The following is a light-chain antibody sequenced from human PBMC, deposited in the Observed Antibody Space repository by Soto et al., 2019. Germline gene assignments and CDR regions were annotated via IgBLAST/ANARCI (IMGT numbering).Light chain of an antibody. V-gene: IGLV2-14*01. J-gene: IGLJ1*01. CDR2: EVN. CDR3: SSYTSSNIRYV. CDR1: SSDVGGYNF. Sequence: QSVLTQPASVSGAPGQSITLSCTGTSSDVGGYNFVSWYQHHPGIAPKLMIYEVNNRPSGVSYRFSGSRSGNTASLTISGLQAEDEADYYCSSYTSSNIRYVFETGTKVTVL.